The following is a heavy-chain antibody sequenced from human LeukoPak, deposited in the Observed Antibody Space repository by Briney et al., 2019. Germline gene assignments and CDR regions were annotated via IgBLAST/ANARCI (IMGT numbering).Heavy chain of an antibody. Sequence: PGGSLRLSCAVSGFTFSSFAMSWVRQAPGKGLEWVSSISGSGGSTHYADSVKGRFTISRDNSKNTLYLQMNSLRAEDTAIYYCATARGSTYYSDYWGQGTLVTVSS. V-gene: IGHV3-23*01. D-gene: IGHD3-10*01. CDR2: ISGSGGST. J-gene: IGHJ4*02. CDR3: ATARGSTYYSDY. CDR1: GFTFSSFA.